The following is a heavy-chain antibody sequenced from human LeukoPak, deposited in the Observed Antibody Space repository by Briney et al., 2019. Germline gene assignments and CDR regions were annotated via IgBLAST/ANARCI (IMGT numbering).Heavy chain of an antibody. Sequence: PGGSLRLSCAASGFTFSSYSMNRVRQAPGKGLEWVSSISSSSSYIYYADSVKGRFTISRDNAKNSLYLQMNSLRAEDTAVYYCARAGIAAAGIDYWGQGTLVTVSS. CDR1: GFTFSSYS. CDR3: ARAGIAAAGIDY. D-gene: IGHD6-13*01. V-gene: IGHV3-21*01. CDR2: ISSSSSYI. J-gene: IGHJ4*02.